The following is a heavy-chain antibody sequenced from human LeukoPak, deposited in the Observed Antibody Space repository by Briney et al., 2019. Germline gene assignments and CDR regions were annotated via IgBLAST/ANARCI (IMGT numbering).Heavy chain of an antibody. Sequence: GGSLRLSCSVSGFTFSTYVMHWVRQAPGKGLGWVAVISYDGSNKYYADSVKGRFTISRDNSKNTLYLQMNSLRAEDTAVYYCAKVSQLMRAFDIWGQGTMVTVSS. CDR1: GFTFSTYV. V-gene: IGHV3-30*18. D-gene: IGHD2-2*01. J-gene: IGHJ3*02. CDR2: ISYDGSNK. CDR3: AKVSQLMRAFDI.